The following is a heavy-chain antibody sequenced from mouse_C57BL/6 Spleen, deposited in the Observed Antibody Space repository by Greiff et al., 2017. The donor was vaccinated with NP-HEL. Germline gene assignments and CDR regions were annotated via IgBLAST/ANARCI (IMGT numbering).Heavy chain of an antibody. J-gene: IGHJ2*01. V-gene: IGHV1-80*01. CDR2: IYPGDGDT. CDR1: GYAFSSYW. Sequence: QVQLQQSGAELVKPGASLKISCKASGYAFSSYWMNWVKQRPGKGLEWIGQIYPGDGDTNYNGKFKGKATLTADKSSSTAYMQLSSLTSEDSAVYFCARGGSVGYCFGYWGQGATLTVSS. CDR3: ARGGSVGYCFGY.